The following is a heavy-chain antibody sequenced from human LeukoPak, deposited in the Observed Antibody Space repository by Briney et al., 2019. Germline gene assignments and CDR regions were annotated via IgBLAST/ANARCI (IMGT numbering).Heavy chain of an antibody. CDR3: ARRGLGSAWYYFDY. CDR2: MSYDGSNK. D-gene: IGHD6-19*01. V-gene: IGHV3-30*03. J-gene: IGHJ4*02. CDR1: GFTFSSYG. Sequence: GGSLRLSCAASGFTFSSYGMHWVRQAPGKGLEWVAVMSYDGSNKYYADSVEGRFTISRDNSKNTLFLQMNSLRAEDTAVYFCARRGLGSAWYYFDYWGQGTLVTVSS.